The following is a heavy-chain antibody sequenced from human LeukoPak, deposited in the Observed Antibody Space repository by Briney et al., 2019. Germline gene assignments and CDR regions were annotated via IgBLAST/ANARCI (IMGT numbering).Heavy chain of an antibody. CDR3: AKPTRIYDSSGYYDHDAFDI. Sequence: GGSLRLSCAASGFTFSSYAMSWVRQAPGKGLEWVSAISGSGGSTYYADSVKGRFTISRDNSKNTLYLQMNSLRAEDTAVYYCAKPTRIYDSSGYYDHDAFDIWGHGTMVTVSS. CDR1: GFTFSSYA. D-gene: IGHD3-22*01. V-gene: IGHV3-23*01. J-gene: IGHJ3*02. CDR2: ISGSGGST.